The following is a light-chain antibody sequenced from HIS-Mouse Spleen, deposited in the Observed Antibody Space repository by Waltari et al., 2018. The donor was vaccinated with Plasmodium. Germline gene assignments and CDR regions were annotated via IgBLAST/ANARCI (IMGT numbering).Light chain of an antibody. CDR1: SGHSSYA. CDR2: LNSDGSH. J-gene: IGLJ2*01. CDR3: QTWGTGMGV. Sequence: QLVLTQSPSASASLGASVKLTCTLSSGHSSYAIAWHPQQPVKGPRYLMKLNSDGSHSKGDWVPYRVSVASSGAERYLTISSRQSEDEAEYYCQTWGTGMGVFGGGTKLTVL. V-gene: IGLV4-69*01.